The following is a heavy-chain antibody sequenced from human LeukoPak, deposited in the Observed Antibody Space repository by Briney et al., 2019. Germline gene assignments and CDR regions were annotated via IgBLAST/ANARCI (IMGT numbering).Heavy chain of an antibody. Sequence: GASVKVSCKASGYTFTSYDINWVRPATGQGLGWMGWMDSNRGNTDCAQKLQGRDNMTTDTSTSTAYMELSSLRSDDTAVYYCARVGGYSYGLERYSYYMDVWGKGTTVTVSS. CDR3: ARVGGYSYGLERYSYYMDV. V-gene: IGHV1-8*01. CDR1: GYTFTSYD. D-gene: IGHD5-18*01. CDR2: MDSNRGNT. J-gene: IGHJ6*03.